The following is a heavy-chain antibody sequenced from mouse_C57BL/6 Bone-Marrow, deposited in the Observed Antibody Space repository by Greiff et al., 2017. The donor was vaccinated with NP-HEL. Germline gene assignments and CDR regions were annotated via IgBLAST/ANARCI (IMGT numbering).Heavy chain of an antibody. CDR3: ARERGYGNYFYYAMDY. CDR2: INYDGSST. Sequence: EVQVVESEGGLVQPGSSMKLSCTASGFTFSDYYMAWVRQVPEKGLEWVANINYDGSSTYYLDSLKSRFIISRDNAKNILYLQMSSLKSEDTATYYCARERGYGNYFYYAMDYWGQGTSVTVSS. CDR1: GFTFSDYY. J-gene: IGHJ4*01. V-gene: IGHV5-16*01. D-gene: IGHD2-1*01.